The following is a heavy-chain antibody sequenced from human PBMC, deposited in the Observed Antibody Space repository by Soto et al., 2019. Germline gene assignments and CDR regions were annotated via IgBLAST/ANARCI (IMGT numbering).Heavy chain of an antibody. CDR3: ARAHDFWGGRQQPIDS. D-gene: IGHD3-3*01. CDR2: IYRTGST. Sequence: SETLSLTCAVSGGSFTSNNLWTWVRQPPGQGLEWIGEIYRTGSTNYNPSLKSRVTISLDKSENQFSLKVTSLTAADTAVYYCARAHDFWGGRQQPIDSWGQGTLVTVSS. V-gene: IGHV4-4*02. CDR1: GGSFTSNNL. J-gene: IGHJ4*02.